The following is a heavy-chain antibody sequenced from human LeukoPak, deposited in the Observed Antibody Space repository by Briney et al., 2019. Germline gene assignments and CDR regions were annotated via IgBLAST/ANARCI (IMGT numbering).Heavy chain of an antibody. V-gene: IGHV1-2*02. CDR1: GYTFTGYY. J-gene: IGHJ5*02. CDR2: INLNSGGT. CDR3: ARDWGGYCSSTSCYLYNWFDP. Sequence: EASVKVSCKASGYTFTGYYMHWVRQAPGQGLEWMGWINLNSGGTNYAQKFQGRVTMTRDTSISTAYMELSRLRSDDTAVYYCARDWGGYCSSTSCYLYNWFDPWGQGTLVTVSS. D-gene: IGHD2-2*01.